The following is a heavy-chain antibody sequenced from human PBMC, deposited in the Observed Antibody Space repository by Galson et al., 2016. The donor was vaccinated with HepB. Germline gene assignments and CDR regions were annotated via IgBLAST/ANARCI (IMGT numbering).Heavy chain of an antibody. CDR2: IYHSGDT. CDR3: ARDCTGGTCKFAGYDAFDI. J-gene: IGHJ3*02. CDR1: GGSISSTANW. Sequence: SETLSLTCTVSGGSISSTANWWSWVRQSPGQGLEWIGEIYHSGDTNYNPSLMSRATISVDTSRNQFSLSLSSVTAANTAVYYCARDCTGGTCKFAGYDAFDIWGQGTTVTVSS. D-gene: IGHD2-8*02. V-gene: IGHV4-4*02.